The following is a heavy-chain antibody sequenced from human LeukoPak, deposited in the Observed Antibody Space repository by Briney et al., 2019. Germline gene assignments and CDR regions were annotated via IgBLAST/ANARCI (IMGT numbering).Heavy chain of an antibody. J-gene: IGHJ4*02. CDR3: ASAKTIGRYFDC. CDR2: INHSGST. V-gene: IGHV4-34*01. D-gene: IGHD3-9*01. Sequence: PSETLSLTCAVYGGSFSGYYWSWIRQPPGKGLEWIGEINHSGSTNYNPSLKSRVTISVDTSKNQFSLKLSSVTAADTAVYYCASAKTIGRYFDCWGQGTLVTVPS. CDR1: GGSFSGYY.